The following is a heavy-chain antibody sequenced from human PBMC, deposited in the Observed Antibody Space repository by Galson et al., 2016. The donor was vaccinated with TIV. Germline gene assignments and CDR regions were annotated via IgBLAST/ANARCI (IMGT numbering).Heavy chain of an antibody. CDR2: IYSSGTT. CDR1: GDSISSSIYF. J-gene: IGHJ3*02. D-gene: IGHD6-19*01. CDR3: ARASSSGWDNGDDAFDK. V-gene: IGHV4-61*02. Sequence: TLSLTCSVSGDSISSSIYFWSWIRQPAGKGLEWIGRIYSSGTTNYNPSLKSRVAISVATSRNQFSLKLSSVTAADTAVYYCARASSSGWDNGDDAFDKWGQGTMVTVSS.